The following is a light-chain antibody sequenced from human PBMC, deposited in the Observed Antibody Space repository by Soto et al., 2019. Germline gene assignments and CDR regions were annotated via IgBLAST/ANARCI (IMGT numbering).Light chain of an antibody. J-gene: IGKJ5*01. CDR3: QQYGSSPGT. CDR2: GAS. V-gene: IGKV3-15*01. Sequence: EIVMTQSPATLSVPPGERATLSCRASQSVSSNLAWYQQKPGQAPRLLIYGASTRATGIPARFSGSGSGTEFTLTISRLEPEDFAVYYCQQYGSSPGTFGQGTRLEI. CDR1: QSVSSN.